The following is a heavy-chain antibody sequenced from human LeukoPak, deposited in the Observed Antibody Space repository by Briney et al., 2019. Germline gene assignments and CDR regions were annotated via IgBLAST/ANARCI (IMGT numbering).Heavy chain of an antibody. D-gene: IGHD6-13*01. CDR1: GYTFTSYY. Sequence: GASVKISCKASGYTFTSYYMHWVRQAPGQGLEWMGIINPSGGSTSYAQKFQGRVTMTRDTSTSTVYMELSSLRSEDTAVYYCARGRYSSSWRDYYYYYYGMDVWGQGTTVTVSS. CDR2: INPSGGST. J-gene: IGHJ6*02. V-gene: IGHV1-46*01. CDR3: ARGRYSSSWRDYYYYYYGMDV.